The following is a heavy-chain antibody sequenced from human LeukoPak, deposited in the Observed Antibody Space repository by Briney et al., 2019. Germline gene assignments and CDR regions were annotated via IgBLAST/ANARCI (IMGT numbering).Heavy chain of an antibody. V-gene: IGHV3-30*04. D-gene: IGHD4-11*01. J-gene: IGHJ4*02. CDR2: ISYDGSNK. CDR3: ARDRGGDYSNYELDY. CDR1: GFTFSSYA. Sequence: GRSPRLTCAASGFTFSSYAMHWVRQAPGKGLEWVAVISYDGSNKYYADSVKGRFTISRDNSKNTLYLQMNSLRAEDTAVYYCARDRGGDYSNYELDYWGQGTLVTVSS.